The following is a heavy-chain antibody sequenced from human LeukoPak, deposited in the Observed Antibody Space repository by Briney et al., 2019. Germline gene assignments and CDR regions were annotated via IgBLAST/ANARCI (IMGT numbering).Heavy chain of an antibody. V-gene: IGHV4-59*08. CDR1: GGSLSPDY. CDR3: AKILPGGHFDH. Sequence: SETPSLTCTVSGGSLSPDYWTWIRQPPGKRLEWIGSIHYTGTTDYNPSLKSRVTISVDTSRSRFSLKLSSVTAADTAMYYCAKILPGGHFDHWGQGALVTVSS. CDR2: IHYTGTT. D-gene: IGHD1-26*01. J-gene: IGHJ4*02.